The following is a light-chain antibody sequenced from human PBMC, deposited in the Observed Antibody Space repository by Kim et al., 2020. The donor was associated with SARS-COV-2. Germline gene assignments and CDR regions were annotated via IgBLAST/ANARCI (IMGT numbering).Light chain of an antibody. CDR3: QSWHSTTAV. J-gene: IGLJ3*02. V-gene: IGLV3-1*01. CDR2: QNN. CDR1: ELGQRK. Sequence: SVSQGQKATITCSGDELGQRKVCWYQQRPGQSPVLVIYQNNERPSGIPERFSGSNSGNTATLTISETQTIDESNYYCQSWHSTTAVFGGGTQRTV.